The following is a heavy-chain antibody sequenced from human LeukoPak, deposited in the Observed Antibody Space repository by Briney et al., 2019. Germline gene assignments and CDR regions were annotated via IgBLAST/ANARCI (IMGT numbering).Heavy chain of an antibody. D-gene: IGHD2-2*01. V-gene: IGHV3-49*03. Sequence: GGSLRLSCTASGFTFGDYAMSWFRQAPGKGLEWVGFIRSKAYGGTTEYAASVKGRFTISRDDSKSIAYLQMNSLKTEDTAVYYCTNHCSSTSCYPQEDYYGMDVWGQGTTVTVSS. CDR1: GFTFGDYA. CDR3: TNHCSSTSCYPQEDYYGMDV. CDR2: IRSKAYGGTT. J-gene: IGHJ6*02.